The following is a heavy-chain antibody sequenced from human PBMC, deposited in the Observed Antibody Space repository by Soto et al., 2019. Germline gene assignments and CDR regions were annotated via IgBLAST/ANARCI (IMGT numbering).Heavy chain of an antibody. CDR1: GFTFSSYG. CDR3: AKEFLSGYDSPLYY. D-gene: IGHD5-12*01. CDR2: ISYDGSNK. V-gene: IGHV3-30*18. Sequence: VQVVESGGGVVQPGRYLRHYCAASGFTFSSYGMHWVRQAPGKGLEWVAVISYDGSNKYYADSVKGRFTISRDNSKNTLYLQMNSLRAEDTAVYYCAKEFLSGYDSPLYYWGQGTLVTVSS. J-gene: IGHJ4*02.